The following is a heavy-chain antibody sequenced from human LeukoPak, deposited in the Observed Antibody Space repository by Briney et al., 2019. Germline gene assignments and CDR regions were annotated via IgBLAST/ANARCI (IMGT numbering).Heavy chain of an antibody. Sequence: GRSLRLSCAASGFTFSSYAMHWVRQAPGKGLEWVANIKQDGSEKYYVDSVKGRFTISRDNAKNSLFLQMNSLRAEDTAVYYCAREDWLQPPRLNWYFDLWGRGTLVTVSS. D-gene: IGHD5-24*01. CDR1: GFTFSSYA. V-gene: IGHV3-7*01. CDR3: AREDWLQPPRLNWYFDL. J-gene: IGHJ2*01. CDR2: IKQDGSEK.